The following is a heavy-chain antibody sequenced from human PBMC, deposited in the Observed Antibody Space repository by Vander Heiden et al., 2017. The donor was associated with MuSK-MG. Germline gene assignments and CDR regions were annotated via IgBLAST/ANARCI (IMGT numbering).Heavy chain of an antibody. CDR1: GGSISVYY. J-gene: IGHJ6*03. Sequence: QVQLQESGPGLVKPSETLSLTCTVSGGSISVYYWSWIRQPPGKGLEWIGYIYAGGSANYKPSLRSRVTMSVDTSKKQFSLKLSSVTAADTAVYYCARGIVVVPASMAYMDVWGKGTTVTVSS. D-gene: IGHD2-2*01. CDR2: IYAGGSA. V-gene: IGHV4-59*01. CDR3: ARGIVVVPASMAYMDV.